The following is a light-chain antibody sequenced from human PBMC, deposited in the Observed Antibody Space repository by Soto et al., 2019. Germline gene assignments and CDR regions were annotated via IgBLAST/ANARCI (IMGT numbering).Light chain of an antibody. J-gene: IGLJ1*01. Sequence: QSVLTQPPSVSGSPGQSVAISCTGTSSDLGNYNRVSWYQQPPGTAPKLIIYEVTNRPSGVPDRFSGSKSGDTASLTISGLPAEDAADYYCCSYTTSGTYVFGTGTKLTVL. CDR2: EVT. CDR1: SSDLGNYNR. V-gene: IGLV2-18*02. CDR3: CSYTTSGTYV.